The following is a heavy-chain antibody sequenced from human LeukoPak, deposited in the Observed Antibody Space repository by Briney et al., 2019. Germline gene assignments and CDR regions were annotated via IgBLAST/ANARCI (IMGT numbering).Heavy chain of an antibody. J-gene: IGHJ4*02. CDR2: IHSSGST. Sequence: SETLSLTCTVSDGSISSFYWSGIRQPAGKGLEGIGRIHSSGSTNYNPSLKSRVTMSVDTSKNQSSLKLSSVTAADTAVYYCARDWSSGWYYWGQGTLVTVSS. CDR3: ARDWSSGWYY. D-gene: IGHD6-13*01. V-gene: IGHV4-4*07. CDR1: DGSISSFY.